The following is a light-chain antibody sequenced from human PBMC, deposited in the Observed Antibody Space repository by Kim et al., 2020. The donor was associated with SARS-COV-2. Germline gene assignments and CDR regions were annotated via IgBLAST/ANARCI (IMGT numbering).Light chain of an antibody. Sequence: ALGQTVRITCQGDSLRSYYASWYQQKPGQAPVLVIYGKNNRPSGIPDRFSGSSSGNTASLTITGAQVEDEADYYCNSRDSSGNSYVFGTGTKVTVL. V-gene: IGLV3-19*01. CDR3: NSRDSSGNSYV. CDR2: GKN. J-gene: IGLJ1*01. CDR1: SLRSYY.